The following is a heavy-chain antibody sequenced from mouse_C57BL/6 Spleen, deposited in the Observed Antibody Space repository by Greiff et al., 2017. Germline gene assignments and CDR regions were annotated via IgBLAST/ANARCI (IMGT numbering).Heavy chain of an antibody. D-gene: IGHD2-3*01. CDR2: INPNYGGT. J-gene: IGHJ1*03. V-gene: IGHV1-26*01. CDR3: ASGVSPYYGYYVLYFGV. CDR1: GYTFTDYS. Sequence: EVQLQQSGPELVKPGASVKISCKASGYTFTDYSMHWVKQSHGKSLEWIGDINPNYGGTSYNQKFKGKATLTVDKSSSTAYKELRSLTSEDSAVYYCASGVSPYYGYYVLYFGVWGTGTTVTVSS.